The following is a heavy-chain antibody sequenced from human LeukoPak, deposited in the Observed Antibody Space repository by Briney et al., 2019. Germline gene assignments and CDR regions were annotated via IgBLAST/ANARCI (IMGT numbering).Heavy chain of an antibody. V-gene: IGHV1-18*01. D-gene: IGHD4-11*01. CDR1: GYTFTNYG. Sequence: ASVTVSCKASGYTFTNYGISWVRQAPGQGLEWMGWISAYNVNTNDAQKLQGRVTMTTDPSTTTAYMELRSLRSDDTAVYYCARVPVSGPGARFDYWGQGTLVTVSS. J-gene: IGHJ4*02. CDR3: ARVPVSGPGARFDY. CDR2: ISAYNVNT.